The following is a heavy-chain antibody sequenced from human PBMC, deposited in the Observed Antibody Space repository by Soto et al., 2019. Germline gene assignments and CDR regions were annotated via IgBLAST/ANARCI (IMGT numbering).Heavy chain of an antibody. J-gene: IGHJ6*02. CDR3: ARAGIAESGTMYGMDV. Sequence: GGSLRLSCAASGFTFSRYIMNWVRQAPGKGLEWVASISRSSGTIYYADSVKGRFSISRDNAKNSLSLQMNSLRDEDTAVYYCARAGIAESGTMYGMDVWGQGITVTVSS. CDR2: ISRSSGTI. CDR1: GFTFSRYI. V-gene: IGHV3-48*02. D-gene: IGHD6-13*01.